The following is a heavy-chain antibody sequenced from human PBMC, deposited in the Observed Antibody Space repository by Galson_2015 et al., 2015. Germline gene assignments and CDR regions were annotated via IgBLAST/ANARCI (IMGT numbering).Heavy chain of an antibody. CDR3: AREIPAAAGTQSGVAFDI. Sequence: TLSLTCTVSGGSISSGGYYWSWIRQHPGKGLEWIGYIYYSGSTYYNPSLKSRVTISVDTSKNQFSLKLSSVTAADTAVYYCAREIPAAAGTQSGVAFDIWGQGTMVTVSS. CDR1: GGSISSGGYY. V-gene: IGHV4-31*03. D-gene: IGHD6-13*01. J-gene: IGHJ3*02. CDR2: IYYSGST.